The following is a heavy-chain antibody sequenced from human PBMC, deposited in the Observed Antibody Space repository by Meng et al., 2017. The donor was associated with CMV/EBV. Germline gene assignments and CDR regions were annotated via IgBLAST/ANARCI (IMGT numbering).Heavy chain of an antibody. J-gene: IGHJ4*02. CDR2: ISGSGGST. V-gene: IGHV3-23*01. CDR3: AKGGIQLWAQFDY. CDR1: GSSISSSSYY. D-gene: IGHD5-18*01. Sequence: ETLSLTCTVSGSSISSSSYYWGWIRQPPGKGLEWVSAISGSGGSTYYADSVKGRFTISRDNSKNTLYLQMNSLRAEDTAVYYCAKGGIQLWAQFDYWGQGTLVTVSS.